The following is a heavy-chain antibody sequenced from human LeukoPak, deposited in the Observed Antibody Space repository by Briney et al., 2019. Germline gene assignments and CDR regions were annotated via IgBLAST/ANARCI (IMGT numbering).Heavy chain of an antibody. V-gene: IGHV4-61*02. Sequence: SETLSLTCPVSGGSISSAIYYWSWTRQPAGKGLEWIGRIYTSGSTNHNPSLKSRVTISVDTSKNQFSLKLSSVPAADTAVYYCARDDPTAEGWFDPWGQGTLVTVSS. J-gene: IGHJ5*02. CDR2: IYTSGST. CDR3: ARDDPTAEGWFDP. CDR1: GGSISSAIYY.